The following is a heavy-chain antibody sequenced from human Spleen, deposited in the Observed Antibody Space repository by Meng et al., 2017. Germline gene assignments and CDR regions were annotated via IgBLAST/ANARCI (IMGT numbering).Heavy chain of an antibody. Sequence: SETLSLTCAVYGGSFSGYYWSWIRQPPGKGLEWIGEINHSGSTNYNPSLKSRVTISVDTSKNQFSLRLSSVTAADTAVYYCARDAPPTMVRGVPPSWGQGTLVTVSS. V-gene: IGHV4-34*01. J-gene: IGHJ4*02. CDR1: GGSFSGYY. D-gene: IGHD3-10*01. CDR3: ARDAPPTMVRGVPPS. CDR2: INHSGST.